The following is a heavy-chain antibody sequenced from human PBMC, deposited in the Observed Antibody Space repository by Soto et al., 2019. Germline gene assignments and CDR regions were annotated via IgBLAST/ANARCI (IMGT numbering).Heavy chain of an antibody. D-gene: IGHD3-22*01. V-gene: IGHV3-48*03. Sequence: PGGSLRLSCAASGFTFSGYEMNWVRQAPGKGLEWISHISAIDDTIYYADSVKGRFTISSDNAKNLLYLQMNSLRAEDTAVYYCARSSGPYRPSDSWGQGTLVTVSS. CDR3: ARSSGPYRPSDS. J-gene: IGHJ4*02. CDR1: GFTFSGYE. CDR2: ISAIDDTI.